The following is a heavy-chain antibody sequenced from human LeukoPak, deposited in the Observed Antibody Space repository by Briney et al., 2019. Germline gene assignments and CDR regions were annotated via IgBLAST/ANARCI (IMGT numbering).Heavy chain of an antibody. CDR2: IYYSGST. Sequence: KPSETLSLTCTVSGGSISSYYWSWIRQSPGKGLEWIGYIYYSGSTNYNPSLKSRVTISVDTSKTQFSLKLSSVTAADTAVYYCARMGNVGNTIFDYWGQGTLVTVSS. V-gene: IGHV4-59*01. J-gene: IGHJ4*02. CDR3: ARMGNVGNTIFDY. D-gene: IGHD4-23*01. CDR1: GGSISSYY.